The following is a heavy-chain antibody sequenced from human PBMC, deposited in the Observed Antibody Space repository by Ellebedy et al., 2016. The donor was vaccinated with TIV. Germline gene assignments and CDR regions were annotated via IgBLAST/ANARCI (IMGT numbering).Heavy chain of an antibody. V-gene: IGHV4-38-2*02. Sequence: MPSETLSLTCTVSGYSISSGNYWGWIRQPPGQGLEWIGNIYHTGSTYYNPSFKSRVTISVDTSKNQFALKMYSVTAADTAVYYCAGVDGRAMFWGQGTLVTVSS. J-gene: IGHJ4*02. D-gene: IGHD1-14*01. CDR2: IYHTGST. CDR1: GYSISSGNY. CDR3: AGVDGRAMF.